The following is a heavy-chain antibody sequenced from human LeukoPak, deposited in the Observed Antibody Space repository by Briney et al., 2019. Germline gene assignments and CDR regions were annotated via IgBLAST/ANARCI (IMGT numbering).Heavy chain of an antibody. V-gene: IGHV4-4*07. CDR1: GGSISSYY. CDR2: IYTSGST. CDR3: ARDQDYDGGYYYYYMDV. J-gene: IGHJ6*03. D-gene: IGHD3-22*01. Sequence: SETLSLTCTVSGGSISSYYWSWIRQPAGKGLEWIGRIYTSGSTNYNPSLKSRVTISVDTSKNQFSLKLSSVTAADTAVYYCARDQDYDGGYYYYYMDVWGKGTTVTVSS.